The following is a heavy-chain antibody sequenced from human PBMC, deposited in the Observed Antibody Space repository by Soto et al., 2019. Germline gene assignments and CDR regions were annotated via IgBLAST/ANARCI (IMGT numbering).Heavy chain of an antibody. CDR3: ERVLGGGGYDLYYYYYMDG. CDR1: GYTFTSYD. J-gene: IGHJ6*03. V-gene: IGHV1-8*01. CDR2: MNPNSGNT. Sequence: ASVKVSCKASGYTFTSYDINWVRQATGQGLEWMGWMNPNSGNTGYAQKFQGRVTMTRNTSISTAYMELSSLSSEDTAVYYCERVLGGGGYDLYYYYYMDGWDKGTSVTVSS. D-gene: IGHD5-12*01.